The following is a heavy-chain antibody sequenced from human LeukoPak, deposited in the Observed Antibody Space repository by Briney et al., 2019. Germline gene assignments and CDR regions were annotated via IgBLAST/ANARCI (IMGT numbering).Heavy chain of an antibody. V-gene: IGHV3-21*01. CDR1: GFTFSNYA. D-gene: IGHD1-26*01. CDR3: ARGLRVGATAYFQH. CDR2: ISSSSSYI. J-gene: IGHJ1*01. Sequence: PGRSLRLSCAASGFTFSNYAMHWVRQAPGKGLEWVSSISSSSSYIYYADSVKGRFTISRDNAKNSLYLQMNSLRVEDTAMYYCARGLRVGATAYFQHWGQGTLVTVSS.